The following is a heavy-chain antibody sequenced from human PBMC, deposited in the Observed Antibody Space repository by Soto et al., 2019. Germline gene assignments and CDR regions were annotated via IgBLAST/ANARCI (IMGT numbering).Heavy chain of an antibody. CDR2: ICGSGGAT. D-gene: IGHD2-15*01. CDR1: GLTFSSYA. Sequence: PGGSLRLCCAAAGLTFSSYAMSWVSQAPGKGLEWVSAICGSGGATYYTDSVKGRFTISRDNSKNTLHLQMNNLRAEDTAIYYCAKGSGGNCYSHFDYCGQGTLVTVSS. CDR3: AKGSGGNCYSHFDY. V-gene: IGHV3-23*01. J-gene: IGHJ4*02.